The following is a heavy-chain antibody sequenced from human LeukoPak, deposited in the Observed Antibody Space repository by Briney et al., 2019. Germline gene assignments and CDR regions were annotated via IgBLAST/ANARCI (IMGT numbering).Heavy chain of an antibody. Sequence: GGSLRLSCAASGFIFSSYAMSWLRRAPGKGLEWVSAISGSGGSTYYADSVKGRFTISRDNSKNTLYLQMNSLRAEDTAVYYCAKAWVVPAAKGYWGQGTLVTVSS. J-gene: IGHJ4*02. V-gene: IGHV3-23*01. D-gene: IGHD2-2*01. CDR3: AKAWVVPAAKGY. CDR2: ISGSGGST. CDR1: GFIFSSYA.